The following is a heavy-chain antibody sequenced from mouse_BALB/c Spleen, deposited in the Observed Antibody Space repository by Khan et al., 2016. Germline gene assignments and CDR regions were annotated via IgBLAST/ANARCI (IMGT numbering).Heavy chain of an antibody. CDR2: INTHSGVP. D-gene: IGHD2-14*01. CDR1: GYTFTTAG. V-gene: IGHV9-4*02. J-gene: IGHJ4*01. CDR3: ARSYRYDEAMAY. Sequence: QIQLVQSGPELKKPGETVRISCKASGYTFTTAGMQWVQKMPGKGLKWIGWINTHSGVPKYAEDLKGRFAFSLETSASTAYLQISNLKNEDTAPYLGARSYRYDEAMAYWGQGTSVTVSS.